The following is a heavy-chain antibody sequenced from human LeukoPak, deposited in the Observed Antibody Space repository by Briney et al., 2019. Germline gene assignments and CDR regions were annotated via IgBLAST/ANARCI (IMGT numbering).Heavy chain of an antibody. V-gene: IGHV4-59*08. CDR1: GGSISSYY. Sequence: SETLSLTCTVSGGSISSYYWSWIRQPPGKGLEWIGYIYCSGSTNYNPSLKSRVTISVDTSKNQFSLKLSSVTAADTAVYYCATRLGYCSGGSCYGRYWYFDLWGRGTLVTVSS. CDR2: IYCSGST. CDR3: ATRLGYCSGGSCYGRYWYFDL. J-gene: IGHJ2*01. D-gene: IGHD2-15*01.